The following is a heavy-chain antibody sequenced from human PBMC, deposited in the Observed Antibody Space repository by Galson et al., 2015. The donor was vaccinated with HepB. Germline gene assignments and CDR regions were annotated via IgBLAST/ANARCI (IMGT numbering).Heavy chain of an antibody. J-gene: IGHJ4*02. CDR2: IRCGGYGATT. CDR1: GFIFGNYA. CDR3: TRSSLGGNSYSYFDY. Sequence: SLRLSCAASGFIFGNYAMSWFRQAPGKGLEWISFIRCGGYGATTEHAASVKGRFTTSRDESKSIVYLQMNSLRTEDTAVYYCTRSSLGGNSYSYFDYWGQGTLVTVSS. V-gene: IGHV3-49*03. D-gene: IGHD5-18*01.